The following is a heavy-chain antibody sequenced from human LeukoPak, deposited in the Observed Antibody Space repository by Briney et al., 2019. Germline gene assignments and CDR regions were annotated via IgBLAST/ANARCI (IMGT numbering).Heavy chain of an antibody. J-gene: IGHJ4*02. CDR1: GFTFSDYY. CDR2: ISTSGNTI. Sequence: GGSLRLSCAASGFTFSDYYMTWIRQAPGKGLEWISYISTSGNTIYYADSVRGRFTVSRDNAKNSLYLHMNSLRAEDTAVYYCARLGESTTDFDYWGQGTLVTVSS. CDR3: ARLGESTTDFDY. V-gene: IGHV3-11*04. D-gene: IGHD1-14*01.